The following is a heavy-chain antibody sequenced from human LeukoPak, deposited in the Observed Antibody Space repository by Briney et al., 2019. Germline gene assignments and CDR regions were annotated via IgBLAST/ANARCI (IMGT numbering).Heavy chain of an antibody. CDR1: GFTFSNYW. Sequence: GGSLRLPCAASGFTFSNYWMSWVRQAPGRGLEWVANIKQDGSENYYVDSVKGRFTISRDNAKKTLYLQMNSLRAEDTAVYYCARRHGDWGQGTLVTVSS. D-gene: IGHD3-10*01. J-gene: IGHJ4*02. CDR3: ARRHGD. CDR2: IKQDGSEN. V-gene: IGHV3-7*04.